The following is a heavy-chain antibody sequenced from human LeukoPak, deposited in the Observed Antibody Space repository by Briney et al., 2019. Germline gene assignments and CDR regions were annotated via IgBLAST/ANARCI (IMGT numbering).Heavy chain of an antibody. CDR3: AKDLGYYYDSSGYYSDAFDI. V-gene: IGHV3-23*01. Sequence: QPGGSLRLSCAASGFTFSSYAMSWARQAPGKGLEWVSAISGSGGSTYYADSVKGRFTISRDNSKNTLYLQMNSLRVEDTAVYYCAKDLGYYYDSSGYYSDAFDIWGQGTMVTVSS. CDR2: ISGSGGST. D-gene: IGHD3-22*01. J-gene: IGHJ3*02. CDR1: GFTFSSYA.